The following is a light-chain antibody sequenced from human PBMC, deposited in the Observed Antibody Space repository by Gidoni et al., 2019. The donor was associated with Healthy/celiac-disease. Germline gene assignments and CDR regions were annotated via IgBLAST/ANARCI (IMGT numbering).Light chain of an antibody. J-gene: IGKJ5*01. CDR1: QSVSSSY. Sequence: EIELTQSLGTLSWSPGEKATITCRASQSVSSSYLAWYQQKPGQAPKLLIYGASSRGTGIPYRFSGSGSGTDFTLTISRLEPEDFAVYYCQQYDSSPITFGQGTRLEIK. V-gene: IGKV3-20*01. CDR3: QQYDSSPIT. CDR2: GAS.